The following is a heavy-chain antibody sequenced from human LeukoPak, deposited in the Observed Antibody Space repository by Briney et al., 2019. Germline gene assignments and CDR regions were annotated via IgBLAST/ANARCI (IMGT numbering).Heavy chain of an antibody. J-gene: IGHJ4*02. CDR3: ARVRPGSNYVDFDY. CDR1: GFIFNSYA. V-gene: IGHV3-30*03. D-gene: IGHD4-11*01. CDR2: ISYDGSNK. Sequence: PGGSLRLSCAASGFIFNSYAMSWVRQAPGKGLEWVAVISYDGSNKYYAGSVKGRFTISRDNSKSTLYLQMNSLRAEDTAVYYCARVRPGSNYVDFDYWGQGTLVTVSS.